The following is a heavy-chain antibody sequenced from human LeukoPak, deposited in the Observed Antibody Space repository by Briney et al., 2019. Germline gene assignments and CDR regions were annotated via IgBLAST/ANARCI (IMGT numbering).Heavy chain of an antibody. CDR3: AREESTQRIHALGP. Sequence: PGGSLRLSCAASGLAFSRGGMHWVRQAPGKGLEWLAFIQYDGSPIYYADSVKGRFTVSRDNSKNTLFLRMNTLRVEDTAVYYCAREESTQRIHALGPWGHGTLVTVSA. J-gene: IGHJ5*02. CDR2: IQYDGSPI. CDR1: GLAFSRGG. V-gene: IGHV3-30*02. D-gene: IGHD2-2*01.